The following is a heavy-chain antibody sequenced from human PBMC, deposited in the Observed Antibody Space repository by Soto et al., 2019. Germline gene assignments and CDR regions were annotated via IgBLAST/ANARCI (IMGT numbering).Heavy chain of an antibody. J-gene: IGHJ4*02. CDR2: ISSSSSTI. CDR1: GFTFSSYS. D-gene: IGHD4-4*01. Sequence: EVQLVESGGGLVQPGGSLRLSCAASGFTFSSYSMNWVRQAPGKGLEWVSYISSSSSTIYYADSVKGRFTISRDNAKNSLYLQMNSLRDEDTAVYYCARDETTTLSEKGPNWVQGTLVTVSS. V-gene: IGHV3-48*02. CDR3: ARDETTTLSEKGPN.